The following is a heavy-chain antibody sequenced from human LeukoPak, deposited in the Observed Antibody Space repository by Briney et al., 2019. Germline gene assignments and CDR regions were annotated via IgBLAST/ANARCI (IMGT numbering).Heavy chain of an antibody. CDR1: GYTFTSYG. J-gene: IGHJ3*02. Sequence: GASVKVFCKASGYTFTSYGISWVRQAPGQGLEWMGWISAYNGNTNYAQKLQGRVTMTTDTSTSTAYMELRSLRSDDTAVYYCARGLPGIAAARRILNAFDIWGQGTMVTVSS. V-gene: IGHV1-18*01. D-gene: IGHD6-25*01. CDR3: ARGLPGIAAARRILNAFDI. CDR2: ISAYNGNT.